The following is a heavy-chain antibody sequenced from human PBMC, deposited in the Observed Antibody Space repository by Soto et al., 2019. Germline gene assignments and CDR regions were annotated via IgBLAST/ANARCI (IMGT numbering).Heavy chain of an antibody. CDR1: GGSFSGYY. D-gene: IGHD6-6*01. Sequence: SETLSLTCAVYGGSFSGYYWSWIRQPPGKGLEWIGEINHSGSTNYNPSLKSRVTISVDTSKNQFSLKLSSVTAADTAVYYCARGKAARPHYLLGLDVWGQGTTVTVSS. V-gene: IGHV4-34*01. CDR2: INHSGST. J-gene: IGHJ6*02. CDR3: ARGKAARPHYLLGLDV.